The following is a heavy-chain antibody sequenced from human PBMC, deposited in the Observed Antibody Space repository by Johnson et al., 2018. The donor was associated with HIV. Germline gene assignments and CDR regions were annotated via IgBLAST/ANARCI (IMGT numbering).Heavy chain of an antibody. V-gene: IGHV3-66*01. CDR1: GFTFSSNP. Sequence: VQLVESGGGVVQPGRSLRLSCAASGFTFSSNPMHWVRQAPGKGLEWVSVIYSGGSTYYADSVKGRFTISRDNSKNTLFLQMNSLRVEDTAVYYCARLKNGAFDIWGQGTMVTVSS. J-gene: IGHJ3*02. CDR2: IYSGGST. D-gene: IGHD2-8*01. CDR3: ARLKNGAFDI.